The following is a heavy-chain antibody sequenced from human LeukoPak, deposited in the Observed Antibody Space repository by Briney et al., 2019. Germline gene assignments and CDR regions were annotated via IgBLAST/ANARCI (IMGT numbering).Heavy chain of an antibody. V-gene: IGHV3-30*02. CDR2: IRYDGSNK. CDR1: GFTFSSYG. J-gene: IGHJ4*02. Sequence: PGGSLRLSCAASGFTFSSYGMHWVRQAPGKGLEWVAFIRYDGSNKYYADSVKGRFTISRDNSKNTLYLQMNSLRAEDTAVYYCAKGRYYYGSGNRLDYWGQGTLVTVSS. D-gene: IGHD3-10*01. CDR3: AKGRYYYGSGNRLDY.